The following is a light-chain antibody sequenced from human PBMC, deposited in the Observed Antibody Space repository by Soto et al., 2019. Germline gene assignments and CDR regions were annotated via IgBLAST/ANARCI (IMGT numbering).Light chain of an antibody. Sequence: DIQMTQSPSTLSASVGDRVTITCRASQSISSWLAWYQQKPGKAPKLLFYDASSLESGVPSRFSGSGSGTEFTLTISSLQPDDFATYYCQQYNSYPTTFGQGTKVEIK. J-gene: IGKJ1*01. CDR2: DAS. CDR1: QSISSW. V-gene: IGKV1-5*01. CDR3: QQYNSYPTT.